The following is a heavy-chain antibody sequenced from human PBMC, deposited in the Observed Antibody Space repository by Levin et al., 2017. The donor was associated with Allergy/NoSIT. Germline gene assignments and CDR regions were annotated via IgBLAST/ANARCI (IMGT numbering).Heavy chain of an antibody. V-gene: IGHV3-30*18. CDR2: ISYDGSNK. Sequence: GGSLRLSCAASGFTFSSYGMHWVRQAPGKGLEWVAVISYDGSNKYYADSVKGRFTISRDNSKNTLYLQMNSLRAEDTAVYYCAKDQRHGSGSSDAFDIWGQGTMVTVSS. CDR1: GFTFSSYG. J-gene: IGHJ3*02. D-gene: IGHD3-10*01. CDR3: AKDQRHGSGSSDAFDI.